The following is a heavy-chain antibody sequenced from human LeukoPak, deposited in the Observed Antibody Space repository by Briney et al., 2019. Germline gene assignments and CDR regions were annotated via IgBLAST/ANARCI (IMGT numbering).Heavy chain of an antibody. V-gene: IGHV3-48*01. Sequence: GGSLRLSCAASGFTFSSYTFNWVRQAPGKGLEWVSYISSSSDIISYADSVKGRFTISRDNAKNSLYLQMNSLRAEDTAVYYCARDESSGWYWYFDLWGRGTLVTVSS. CDR2: ISSSSDII. J-gene: IGHJ2*01. D-gene: IGHD6-19*01. CDR3: ARDESSGWYWYFDL. CDR1: GFTFSSYT.